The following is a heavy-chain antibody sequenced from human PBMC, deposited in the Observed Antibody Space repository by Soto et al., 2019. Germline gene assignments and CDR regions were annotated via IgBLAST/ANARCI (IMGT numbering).Heavy chain of an antibody. D-gene: IGHD2-8*01. Sequence: SETLSLTCSVSGGSLSSGDSYWSWIRQPPGKGLEWIGYIYNSGTTSYNPSLKSRVTISADTSKNQFSLNLSSVTAADTAVYYCAAEDIVLMVYAFDYWGQGILVTVSS. CDR1: GGSLSSGDSY. V-gene: IGHV4-30-4*08. CDR3: AAEDIVLMVYAFDY. J-gene: IGHJ4*02. CDR2: IYNSGTT.